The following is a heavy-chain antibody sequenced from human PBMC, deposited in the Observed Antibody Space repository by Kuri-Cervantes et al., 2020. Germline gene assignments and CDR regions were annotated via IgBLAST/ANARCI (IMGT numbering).Heavy chain of an antibody. Sequence: GGSLRLSCAASGFTFSSYWMSWVRQAPGKGLEWVSSISSSSSYIYYADSAKGRFTISRDNARNSLYLQMNSLRAEDTAVYYCAKSAGDHAPLDYWGQGTLVTVSS. CDR1: GFTFSSYW. V-gene: IGHV3-21*01. CDR3: AKSAGDHAPLDY. D-gene: IGHD4-17*01. J-gene: IGHJ4*02. CDR2: ISSSSSYI.